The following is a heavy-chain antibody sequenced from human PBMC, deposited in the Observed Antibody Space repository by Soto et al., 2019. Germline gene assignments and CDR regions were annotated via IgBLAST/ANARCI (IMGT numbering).Heavy chain of an antibody. Sequence: EVKLLESGGGLAQPGGSLRLSCVGSGFTFYSYPISWAPQAPGDRLQWIAAISGSADGTDSAHSVRGRFTISTDNAKKSVHLQQGCLRVAETAVYFCAKATVGGYTFWSGYYSDALDVWGQGALVNV. CDR1: GFTFYSYP. CDR3: AKATVGGYTFWSGYYSDALDV. J-gene: IGHJ3*01. V-gene: IGHV3-23*01. CDR2: ISGSADGT. D-gene: IGHD3-3*01.